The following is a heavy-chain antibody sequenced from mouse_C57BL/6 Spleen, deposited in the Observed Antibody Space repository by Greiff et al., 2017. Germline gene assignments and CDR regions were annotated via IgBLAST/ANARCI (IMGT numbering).Heavy chain of an antibody. J-gene: IGHJ4*01. V-gene: IGHV1-82*01. CDR1: GYAFSSSW. CDR2: IYPGDGDT. CDR3: ARSPISYAMGY. Sequence: VQLQQSGPELVKPGASVKISCKASGYAFSSSWMHWVKQRPGQGLEWIGRIYPGDGDTTYNGKFKCQATLTADKSSSTAYMQLSSQTSEDSSVYCWARSPISYAMGYWGQGTSVTVSS.